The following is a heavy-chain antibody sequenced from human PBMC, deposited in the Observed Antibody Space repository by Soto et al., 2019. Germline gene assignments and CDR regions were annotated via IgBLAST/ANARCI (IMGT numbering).Heavy chain of an antibody. CDR3: ARHRKITMIAGAIDI. V-gene: IGHV1-69*01. CDR1: GGTFSSYA. Sequence: QVQLVQSGAEVKTPGSSVKVSCKASGGTFSSYAISWVRQAPGQGLEWMGGIIPIFGTANYAQTFQVRVTITADESTSTAYMELSSMRSEDTAVYYCARHRKITMIAGAIDIWGRGTMVTVSS. CDR2: IIPIFGTA. D-gene: IGHD3-22*01. J-gene: IGHJ3*02.